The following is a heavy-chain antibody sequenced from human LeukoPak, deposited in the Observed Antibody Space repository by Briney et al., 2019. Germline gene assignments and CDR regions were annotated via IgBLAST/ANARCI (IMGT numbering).Heavy chain of an antibody. V-gene: IGHV3-7*01. Sequence: GGALRLSCVASGFTLPSHWLHWVRQTPGEGLEWVASIEREASATYYVDSVKGRFTVSRDTAKNTRYLQMKRLRAADTAVYYCARDYCSSSFDYWGQGTLVTVSS. CDR3: ARDYCSSSFDY. CDR1: GFTLPSHW. CDR2: IEREASAT. J-gene: IGHJ4*02. D-gene: IGHD6-6*01.